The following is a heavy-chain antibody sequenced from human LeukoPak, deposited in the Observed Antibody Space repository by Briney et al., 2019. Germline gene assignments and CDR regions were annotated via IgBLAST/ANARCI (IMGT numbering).Heavy chain of an antibody. J-gene: IGHJ6*03. CDR1: GGSIIGSNW. CDR2: IYHSGST. V-gene: IGHV4-4*02. CDR3: ARDRIIMLRGERLYYYMDV. D-gene: IGHD3-10*01. Sequence: SETLSLTCAVSGGSIIGSNWWSWVRQPPGKGLEWIGEIYHSGSTNYSPSLKSRITISVDKSKNQFSLRLTSVTAADTAVYYCARDRIIMLRGERLYYYMDVWGKGTTVTVSS.